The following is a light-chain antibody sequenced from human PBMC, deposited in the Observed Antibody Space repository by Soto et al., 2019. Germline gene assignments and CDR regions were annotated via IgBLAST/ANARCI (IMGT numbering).Light chain of an antibody. J-gene: IGLJ3*02. Sequence: SSELTQPPSVSVAPGKTASVACGGSNIGSKSVHWYQKKSGQAPVLVMYYDSDRPSGIPERFSGSNSGNTATLTISRVEAGDEADYYSQVWDISSGHVVFGGGTKLTVL. V-gene: IGLV3-21*01. CDR3: QVWDISSGHVV. CDR2: YDS. CDR1: NIGSKS.